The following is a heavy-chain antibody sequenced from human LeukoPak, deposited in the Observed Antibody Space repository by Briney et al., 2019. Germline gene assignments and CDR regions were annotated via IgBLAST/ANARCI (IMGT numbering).Heavy chain of an antibody. V-gene: IGHV3-23*01. D-gene: IGHD3-22*01. Sequence: QTGGSLRLSCAASGFTFSSYAMSWVRQAPGKGLEWVSAINGSGGSTYYADSVKGRFTISRDNSKNTLYLQMNSLRAEDTAVYYCAKAGLYYYDSSGYYFRWGQGTLVTVSS. J-gene: IGHJ4*02. CDR1: GFTFSSYA. CDR2: INGSGGST. CDR3: AKAGLYYYDSSGYYFR.